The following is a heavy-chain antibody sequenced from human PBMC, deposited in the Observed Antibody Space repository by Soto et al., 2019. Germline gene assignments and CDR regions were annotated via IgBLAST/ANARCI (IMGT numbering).Heavy chain of an antibody. J-gene: IGHJ5*02. D-gene: IGHD3-10*01. Sequence: EVQLVESGGGLVQPGGSLRLSCAASGFTFSSYEMNWVRQAPGKGLEWVSYISSSGSTIYYADSVKGRFTISRDNAKNSLYLQMNSLRAEDTAVYYCARDRDVGWFDPWGQITLVTVSS. CDR3: ARDRDVGWFDP. V-gene: IGHV3-48*03. CDR1: GFTFSSYE. CDR2: ISSSGSTI.